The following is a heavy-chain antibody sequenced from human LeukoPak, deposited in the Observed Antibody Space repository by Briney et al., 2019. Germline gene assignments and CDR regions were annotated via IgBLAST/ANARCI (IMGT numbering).Heavy chain of an antibody. Sequence: PGGSLKLSCAASGFTFSSYWMSWVRQAPGKGLEWVANIKQDGSEKYYVDSVKGRFTISRDNAKNSLYLQMNSLRAEDTAVYYCARDVRSGWYFRRYYFDYWGQGTLVTVSS. J-gene: IGHJ4*02. CDR2: IKQDGSEK. V-gene: IGHV3-7*01. CDR1: GFTFSSYW. CDR3: ARDVRSGWYFRRYYFDY. D-gene: IGHD6-19*01.